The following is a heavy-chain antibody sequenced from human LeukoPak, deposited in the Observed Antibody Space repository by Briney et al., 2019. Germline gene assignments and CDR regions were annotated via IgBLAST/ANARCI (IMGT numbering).Heavy chain of an antibody. Sequence: GASVKVSCKASGYTFTSYYMHRVRQAPGQGLEWMGIINPSGGSTSYAQKFQGRVTMTRDMSTSTVYMELSRLRSDDTAVYYCARVGGRVQLWFGYWGQGTLVTVSS. D-gene: IGHD5-18*01. CDR2: INPSGGST. J-gene: IGHJ4*02. CDR1: GYTFTSYY. V-gene: IGHV1-46*01. CDR3: ARVGGRVQLWFGY.